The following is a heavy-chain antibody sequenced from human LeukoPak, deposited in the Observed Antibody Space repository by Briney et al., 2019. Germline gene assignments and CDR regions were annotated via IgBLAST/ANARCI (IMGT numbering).Heavy chain of an antibody. CDR2: IDPNNGGA. V-gene: IGHV1-2*02. Sequence: ASVKVSCKASGYTFTDYQVYWVRQAPGQGLEWMGWIDPNNGGAHYAQKFQGRVTMTRDTSISTAYMELSRLGSDDTAVYYCARRYSPTGPIDYWGQGTLVTVSS. CDR3: ARRYSPTGPIDY. CDR1: GYTFTDYQ. J-gene: IGHJ4*02. D-gene: IGHD1-14*01.